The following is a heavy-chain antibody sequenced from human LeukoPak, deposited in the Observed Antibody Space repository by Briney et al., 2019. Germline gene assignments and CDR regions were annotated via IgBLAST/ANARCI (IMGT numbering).Heavy chain of an antibody. CDR2: FSYSGST. CDR1: GGXISTYY. J-gene: IGHJ4*02. CDR3: ARXYSGTSYYFDY. D-gene: IGHD1-26*01. Sequence: SETLSLTFTVSGGXISTYYWILIRXPPAXXLEWMGFFSYSGSTKYNPSLKSRVTMSVDTSKNQFSLKLSSVTAADTAVYXXARXYSGTSYYFDYWGQGTLVTVSS. V-gene: IGHV4-59*01.